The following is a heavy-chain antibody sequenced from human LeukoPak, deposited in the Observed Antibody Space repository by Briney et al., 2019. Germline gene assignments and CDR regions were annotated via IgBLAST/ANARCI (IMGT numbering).Heavy chain of an antibody. CDR2: ISSSSYI. D-gene: IGHD3/OR15-3a*01. CDR1: GFTFSSYS. J-gene: IGHJ6*02. CDR3: ARSGLTGRGNGLDV. Sequence: GGSLRLSCAASGFTFSSYSMNWVRQAPGKGLEWVSSISSSSYIYYADSVKGRFTISRDNAKNSLYLQMNSLRAEDTAVYYCARSGLTGRGNGLDVWGQGTTVTVSS. V-gene: IGHV3-21*01.